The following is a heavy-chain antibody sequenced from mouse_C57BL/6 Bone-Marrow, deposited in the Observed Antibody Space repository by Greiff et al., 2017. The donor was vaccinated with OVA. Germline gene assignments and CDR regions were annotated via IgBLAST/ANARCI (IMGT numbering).Heavy chain of an antibody. CDR2: INPNNGGT. J-gene: IGHJ3*01. CDR1: GYTFTDYY. Sequence: EVKLMESGPELVKPGASVKISCKASGYTFTDYYMNWVKQSHGKSLEWIGDINPNNGGTSYNQKFKGKATSTVDKSSSTAYMELRSLTSEDSAVYYCAITGTGPFAYWGQGTLVTVSA. V-gene: IGHV1-26*01. D-gene: IGHD4-1*01. CDR3: AITGTGPFAY.